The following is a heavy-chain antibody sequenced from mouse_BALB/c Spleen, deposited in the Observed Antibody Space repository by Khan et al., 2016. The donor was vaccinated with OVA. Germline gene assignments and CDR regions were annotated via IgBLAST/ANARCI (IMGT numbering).Heavy chain of an antibody. Sequence: QIQLVQSGPELKKPGETVKISCKASGYTFTNYGMNWVKQAPGKGLKWMGWINTYTGEPTYADDFKGRFVFSLETSASTAYLQISYLKNEDMTKYFCARISSYWYSDVWGAGTTVTVSS. D-gene: IGHD6-2*01. CDR1: GYTFTNYG. V-gene: IGHV9-1*02. CDR3: ARISSYWYSDV. J-gene: IGHJ1*01. CDR2: INTYTGEP.